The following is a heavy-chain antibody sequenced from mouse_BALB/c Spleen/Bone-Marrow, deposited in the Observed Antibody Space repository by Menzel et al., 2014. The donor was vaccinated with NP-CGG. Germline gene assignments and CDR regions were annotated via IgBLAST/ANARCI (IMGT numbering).Heavy chain of an antibody. D-gene: IGHD2-1*01. CDR3: VCGNYYLAY. CDR2: INPSTGYT. V-gene: IGHV1-7*01. CDR1: GYTFTRYW. Sequence: VKLVESGAELAKPGASVKMSCKASGYTFTRYWMHWVNQRPGQGLEWIGYINPSTGYTEYNQKFKNKATLTANKSSSTSYMQLSSLTSEDAAVYCGVCGNYYLAYWGQGTLVTVSA. J-gene: IGHJ3*01.